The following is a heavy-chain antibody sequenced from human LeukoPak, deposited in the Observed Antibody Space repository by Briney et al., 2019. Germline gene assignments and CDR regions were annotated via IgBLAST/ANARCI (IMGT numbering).Heavy chain of an antibody. CDR1: ENSLSNYY. CDR2: INPSGGST. CDR3: ARAAWAAAVPRTYYFDY. V-gene: IGHV1-46*01. Sequence: ASVKVSCKASENSLSNYYMHWVRQAPGQGLEWMGIINPSGGSTSYAQKFQGRVTMTRDTSTSTVYMELSSLRSEDTAVYYCARAAWAAAVPRTYYFDYWGQGTLVTVSS. J-gene: IGHJ4*02. D-gene: IGHD6-13*01.